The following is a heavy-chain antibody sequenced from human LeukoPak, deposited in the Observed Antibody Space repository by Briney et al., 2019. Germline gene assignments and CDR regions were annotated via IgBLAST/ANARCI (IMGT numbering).Heavy chain of an antibody. Sequence: QSGRSLRLSCVASGFTFSSYAMHWVRQAPGKGLEWVAVISYDGSNKYYADSVKGRFTISRDNSKNTLYLQMNSLRAEDTAVYYCARPPRYFDWLLPFDYWGQGTLVTVSS. V-gene: IGHV3-30-3*01. CDR1: GFTFSSYA. J-gene: IGHJ4*02. CDR2: ISYDGSNK. CDR3: ARPPRYFDWLLPFDY. D-gene: IGHD3-9*01.